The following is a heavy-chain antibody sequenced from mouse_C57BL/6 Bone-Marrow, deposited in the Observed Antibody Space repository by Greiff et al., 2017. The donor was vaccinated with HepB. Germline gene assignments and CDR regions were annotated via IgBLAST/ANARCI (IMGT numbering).Heavy chain of an antibody. CDR1: GFTFSSYA. J-gene: IGHJ3*01. D-gene: IGHD1-1*01. Sequence: EVMLVESGGGLVKPGGSLKLSCAASGFTFSSYAMSWVRQTPEKRLEWVATISDGGSYTYYPVNVKGRFTISRDNAKNNLYLQMSHLKSEDTAMYYCAREKGYYGSSYGFAYWGQGTLVTVSA. CDR3: AREKGYYGSSYGFAY. CDR2: ISDGGSYT. V-gene: IGHV5-4*01.